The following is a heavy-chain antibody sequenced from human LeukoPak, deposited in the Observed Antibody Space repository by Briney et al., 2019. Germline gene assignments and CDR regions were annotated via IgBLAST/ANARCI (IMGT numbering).Heavy chain of an antibody. CDR2: ISWNSGSI. J-gene: IGHJ4*02. V-gene: IGHV3-9*01. CDR1: GFTFDDYA. CDR3: AKDSGSYYPYYFDY. Sequence: GGSLRLSCAASGFTFDDYAMHWVRHAPGKGLEWVSGISWNSGSIVYADSVKGRFTISRDNAKNSLYLQMNSLRAEDTPLYYCAKDSGSYYPYYFDYWGQGTLVTVSS. D-gene: IGHD1-26*01.